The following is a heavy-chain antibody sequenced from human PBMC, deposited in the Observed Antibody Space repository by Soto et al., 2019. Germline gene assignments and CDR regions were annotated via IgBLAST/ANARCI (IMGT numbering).Heavy chain of an antibody. J-gene: IGHJ4*01. V-gene: IGHV3-23*01. CDR2: ISGSAITT. Sequence: SLRLWWGAAWGTCGALGRSWILQAQGKGLEWVSSISGSAITTYHTDSVKGRVTISRDNSKNTLYLQMNSLRAEDTALYYCARGPGDFVCNGGTCYFFDNWGHGTRVTVSS. CDR1: WGTCGALG. D-gene: IGHD2-15*01. CDR3: ARGPGDFVCNGGTCYFFDN.